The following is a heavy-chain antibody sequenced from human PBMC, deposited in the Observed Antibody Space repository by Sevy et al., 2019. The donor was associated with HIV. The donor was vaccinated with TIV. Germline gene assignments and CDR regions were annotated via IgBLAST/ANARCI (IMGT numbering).Heavy chain of an antibody. J-gene: IGHJ6*02. CDR1: GFTFSSYG. CDR2: ISYDGSNK. CDR3: AKDRSGYTQGYYGMDV. D-gene: IGHD5-12*01. V-gene: IGHV3-30*18. Sequence: GGSLRLSCAASGFTFSSYGMHWVRQAPGKGLEWVAVISYDGSNKYYADSVKGRFTISRDNSKNTLYLQMNSLIAEDTAVYYCAKDRSGYTQGYYGMDVWGQGTTVTVSS.